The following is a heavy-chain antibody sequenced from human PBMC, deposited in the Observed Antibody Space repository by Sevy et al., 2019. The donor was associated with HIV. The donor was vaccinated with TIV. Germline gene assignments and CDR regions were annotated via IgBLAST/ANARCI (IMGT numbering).Heavy chain of an antibody. CDR2: FYHSGST. V-gene: IGHV4-38-2*01. D-gene: IGHD3-22*01. J-gene: IGHJ3*02. CDR1: RXSIRSDDX. Sequence: SETLSLTCAVSRXSIRSDDXWVXXXQPPGKGLEWIGNFYHSGSTHYNPSLRSRVSMSVDTSMNQFSLKLNSVTAADTALYXCARTLRGNFDSKASXFDXWGQGTMVTVSS. CDR3: ARTLRGNFDSKASXFDX.